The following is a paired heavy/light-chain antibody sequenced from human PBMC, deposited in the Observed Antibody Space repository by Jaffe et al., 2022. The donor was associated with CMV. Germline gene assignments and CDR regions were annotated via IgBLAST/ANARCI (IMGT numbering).Light chain of an antibody. CDR1: SSDVGLYSQ. CDR2: DIS. Sequence: QSALTQPRSVSGSPGQSVTISCTGTSSDVGLYSQVSWYQQHPGQAPKLIIYDISKWPSRVPGRFSGSRSGNTASLTISGLQTDDEGHYYCCSYGGTYNRVIFGGGTKLTVL. J-gene: IGLJ2*01. V-gene: IGLV2-11*01. CDR3: CSYGGTYNRVI.
Heavy chain of an antibody. CDR3: ARGFSYYDPYYFDP. J-gene: IGHJ4*02. CDR2: ISHGGST. D-gene: IGHD3-10*01. CDR1: GDSISGSNYY. Sequence: QLQLQESGPGLVKPSETLSLTCTVSGDSISGSNYYWGWIRQPPGKGLEWIGSISHGGSTYSNPSLKSRVSISVDSSKNQFSLKLTSVTAADTALYFCARGFSYYDPYYFDPWGQGTLVTVSS. V-gene: IGHV4-39*01.